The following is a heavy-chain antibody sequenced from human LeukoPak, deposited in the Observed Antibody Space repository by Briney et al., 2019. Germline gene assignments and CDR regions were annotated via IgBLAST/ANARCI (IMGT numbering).Heavy chain of an antibody. J-gene: IGHJ4*02. Sequence: SETLSLTCTVSGGSISSSSYYWGWIRQPPGKGLEWIGSIYYSGSTYYNPSLKSRVTISVDTSKNQFSLKLSSVTAADTAVYYCASPNPYCGGDCYGVYWGQGTLVTVSS. D-gene: IGHD2-21*01. CDR3: ASPNPYCGGDCYGVY. CDR2: IYYSGST. CDR1: GGSISSSSYY. V-gene: IGHV4-39*01.